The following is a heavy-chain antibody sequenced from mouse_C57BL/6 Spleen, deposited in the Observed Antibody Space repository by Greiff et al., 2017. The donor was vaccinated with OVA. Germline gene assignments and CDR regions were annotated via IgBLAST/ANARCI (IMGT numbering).Heavy chain of an antibody. Sequence: EVKLMESGGGLVKPGGSLKLSCAASGFTFSSYAMSWVRQTPEKRLEWVATISDGGSYTYYPDNVKGRFTISRDNAKNNLYLQMSHLKSEDTAMYYCARKDFDVWGTGTTVTVSS. J-gene: IGHJ1*03. CDR2: ISDGGSYT. CDR3: ARKDFDV. V-gene: IGHV5-4*03. CDR1: GFTFSSYA.